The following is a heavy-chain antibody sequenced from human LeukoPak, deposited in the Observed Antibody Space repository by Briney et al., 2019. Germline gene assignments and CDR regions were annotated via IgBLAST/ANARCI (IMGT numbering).Heavy chain of an antibody. D-gene: IGHD6-19*01. CDR3: ARDGGQWHSDLVRYYYYGMDV. CDR2: INSSSSYI. J-gene: IGHJ6*02. CDR1: GFTFSSYS. V-gene: IGHV3-21*01. Sequence: PGGSLRLSCAASGFTFSSYSMNWVRQAPGKGLEWVSSINSSSSYIYYADSVKGRFTISRDNAKNSLYLQMNSLRAEDTAVYYCARDGGQWHSDLVRYYYYGMDVWGQGTTVTVSS.